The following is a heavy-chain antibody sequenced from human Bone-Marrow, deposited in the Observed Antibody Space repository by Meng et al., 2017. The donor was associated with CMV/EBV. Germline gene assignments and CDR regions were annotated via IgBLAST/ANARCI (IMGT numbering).Heavy chain of an antibody. V-gene: IGHV4-39*07. D-gene: IGHD6-19*01. CDR2: IYYSGST. J-gene: IGHJ3*02. Sequence: SETLSLTCSVSGGSISSNSYYWGWIRQPPGRGLEWIGTIYYSGSTYYKPSLKSRVTISVDTSKNQFSLKLSSVTAADTAVYYCARDRRQWLAPGAPREGAFDIWGQGTMVTVSS. CDR3: ARDRRQWLAPGAPREGAFDI. CDR1: GGSISSNSYY.